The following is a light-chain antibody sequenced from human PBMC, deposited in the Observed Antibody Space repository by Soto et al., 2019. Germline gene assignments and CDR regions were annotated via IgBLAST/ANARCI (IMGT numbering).Light chain of an antibody. CDR2: CAS. CDR1: QSVSSN. J-gene: IGKJ2*01. V-gene: IGKV3-15*01. CDR3: QKYNNWRQYT. Sequence: EIVMTQSPATLSVSPGERATLSCRASQSVSSNLAWYQQEPGQAPRLLIYCASTRATGIPARFSGSGSGTEFTLTISSLQSEDFTLYYCQKYNNWRQYTFGQGTKLEIK.